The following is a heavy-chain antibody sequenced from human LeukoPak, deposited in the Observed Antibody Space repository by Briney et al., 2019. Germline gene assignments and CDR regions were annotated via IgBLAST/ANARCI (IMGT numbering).Heavy chain of an antibody. D-gene: IGHD3-3*01. J-gene: IGHJ4*02. V-gene: IGHV3-21*01. CDR3: ARGETAIFGVVTPDFDY. CDR1: GFTFSSYS. Sequence: GGSLRLSCAASGFTFSSYSMNWVRQAPGKGLEWVSSISSSSSYIYYADSVKGRFTISRDNAKNSLYLQMNSLRAEDTAVYYCARGETAIFGVVTPDFDYWGQGTLVTVSS. CDR2: ISSSSSYI.